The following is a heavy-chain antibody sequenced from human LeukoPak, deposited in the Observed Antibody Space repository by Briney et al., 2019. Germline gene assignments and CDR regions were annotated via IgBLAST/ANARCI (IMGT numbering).Heavy chain of an antibody. Sequence: PSETLSLTCTVSGGSISGSYWGCIRQPPGKGLEWIGSIYHSGSTYYNPSLKSRVTISVDTSKNQFSLKLSSVTAADTAIYYCARESQYSYGLNWFDPWGQGTLVTVSS. CDR3: ARESQYSYGLNWFDP. CDR1: GGSISGSY. V-gene: IGHV4-38-2*02. CDR2: IYHSGST. J-gene: IGHJ5*02. D-gene: IGHD2-15*01.